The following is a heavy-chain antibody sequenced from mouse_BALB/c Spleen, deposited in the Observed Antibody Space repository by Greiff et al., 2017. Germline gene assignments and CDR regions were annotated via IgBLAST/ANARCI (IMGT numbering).Heavy chain of an antibody. CDR3: TRRGGSSDYWYFDV. Sequence: EVKLVESGGGLVQPGGSMKLSCVASGFTFSNYWMNWVRQSPEKGLEWVAEIRLKSNNYATHYAESVKGRFTISRDDSKSSVYLQMNNLRAEDTGIYYCTRRGGSSDYWYFDVWGAGTTVTVSS. CDR1: GFTFSNYW. D-gene: IGHD1-1*01. CDR2: IRLKSNNYAT. J-gene: IGHJ1*01. V-gene: IGHV6-6*02.